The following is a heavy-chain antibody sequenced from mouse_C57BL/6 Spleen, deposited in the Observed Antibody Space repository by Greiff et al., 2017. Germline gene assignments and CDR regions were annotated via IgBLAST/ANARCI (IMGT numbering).Heavy chain of an antibody. Sequence: QVQLQQSGAELVMPGASVKLSCKASGYTFTSYWMHWVKQRPGQGLEWIGEIDPSDSYTNYNQKFKGKSTLTVDKSSSTAYMQLSSLTSEDSAVYYFARRFITTVVEYFDVWGTGTTVTVSS. CDR3: ARRFITTVVEYFDV. V-gene: IGHV1-69*01. D-gene: IGHD1-1*01. CDR1: GYTFTSYW. J-gene: IGHJ1*03. CDR2: IDPSDSYT.